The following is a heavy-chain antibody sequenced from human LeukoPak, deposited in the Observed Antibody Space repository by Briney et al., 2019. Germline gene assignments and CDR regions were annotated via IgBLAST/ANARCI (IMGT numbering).Heavy chain of an antibody. D-gene: IGHD3-16*01. V-gene: IGHV3-30-3*01. CDR1: GFTFSSYA. CDR3: ARALIPTLNWFDP. Sequence: PGRSLRLSCAASGFTFSSYAMHWVRQAPGKGLEWVAVISYDGSNKYYADSVKGRFTISRDNSKNTLYLQMNSLRAEDTAVYYCARALIPTLNWFDPWGQGTLVTVSS. J-gene: IGHJ5*02. CDR2: ISYDGSNK.